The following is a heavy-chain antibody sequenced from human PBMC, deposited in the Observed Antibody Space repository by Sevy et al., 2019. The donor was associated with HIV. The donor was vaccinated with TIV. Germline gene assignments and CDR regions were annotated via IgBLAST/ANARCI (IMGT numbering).Heavy chain of an antibody. CDR3: ATNMVHAGAYDSYFNF. CDR2: ISGSGGSGDKT. V-gene: IGHV3-23*01. CDR1: GFTFSSYA. Sequence: GGSLRLSCAASGFTFSSYAMNWVRQAPGKGLEWVSGISGSGGSGDKTNYADSVKGRFAISRDNSQNTAFLQMNSLRAEDTGVYYCATNMVHAGAYDSYFNFWGQGSLVTVSS. D-gene: IGHD3-10*01. J-gene: IGHJ4*02.